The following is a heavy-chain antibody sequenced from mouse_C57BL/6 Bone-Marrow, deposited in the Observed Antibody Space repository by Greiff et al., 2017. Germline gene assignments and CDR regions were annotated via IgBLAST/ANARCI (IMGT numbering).Heavy chain of an antibody. J-gene: IGHJ4*01. D-gene: IGHD1-1*01. V-gene: IGHV10-1*01. CDR1: GFSFNTYA. CDR2: LRSKSNNYAT. Sequence: EVMLVESGGGLVQPKGSLKLSCAASGFSFNTYAMNWVRQAPGKGLEWVARLRSKSNNYATYYADSVKDRFTISRDDSESMLYLQMNNLTTEDTAMYYCVRRTDYYGSSYVDAMDYWGQGTSVTVSS. CDR3: VRRTDYYGSSYVDAMDY.